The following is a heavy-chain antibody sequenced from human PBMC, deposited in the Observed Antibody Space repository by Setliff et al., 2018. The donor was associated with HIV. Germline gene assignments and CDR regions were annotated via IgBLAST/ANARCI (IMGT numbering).Heavy chain of an antibody. Sequence: TLSLTCGVSGYSLTSGYYWGWIRQPPGKGLEWIGSIHDSGRTYYNPSLKSRVTISVDTSKNQFSLKLSSVTAADTAVYYCARSPLPRNWFDPWGQGTLVTVSS. V-gene: IGHV4-38-2*01. CDR3: ARSPLPRNWFDP. J-gene: IGHJ5*02. CDR2: IHDSGRT. CDR1: GYSLTSGYY.